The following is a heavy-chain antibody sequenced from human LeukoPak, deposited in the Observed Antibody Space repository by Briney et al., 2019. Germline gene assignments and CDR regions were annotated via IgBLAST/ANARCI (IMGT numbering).Heavy chain of an antibody. CDR2: IWYDGSNK. CDR1: GFTFSSYA. J-gene: IGHJ4*02. Sequence: PGGSLRLSCAASGFTFSSYAMSWVRQAPGKGLEWVAVIWYDGSNKYYADSVKGRFTISRDNSKNTLYLQMNSLRAEDTAVYYCARESIQLWLRYFDYWGQGTLVTVSS. D-gene: IGHD5-18*01. V-gene: IGHV3-33*08. CDR3: ARESIQLWLRYFDY.